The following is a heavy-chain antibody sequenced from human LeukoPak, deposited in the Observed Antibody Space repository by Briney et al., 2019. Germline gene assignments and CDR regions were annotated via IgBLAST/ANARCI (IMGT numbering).Heavy chain of an antibody. V-gene: IGHV1-2*02. J-gene: IGHJ4*02. CDR3: ARTGY. CDR2: INPNTGDT. CDR1: VYTFTRYF. D-gene: IGHD1-14*01. Sequence: ASMKVSFKACVYTFTRYFMNWMRQAPGQGLDSMEWINPNTGDTNYTQKFPGSVTMTRDTSINTAYMELSRLTSDDTAVYFCARTGYWGQGTLVTVSS.